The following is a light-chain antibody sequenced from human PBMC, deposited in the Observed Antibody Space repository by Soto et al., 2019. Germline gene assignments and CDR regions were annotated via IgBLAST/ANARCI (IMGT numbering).Light chain of an antibody. Sequence: EIVLTQSPATLSLSPGERATLSCRASQSLSNYLAWYQHRPGQAPRLLIYDASNRATGIPAMFSGSGSGTDFTLTISSLEPEDFAIYYCQHRSTWPLTFGGGTKVEIK. J-gene: IGKJ4*01. CDR3: QHRSTWPLT. CDR2: DAS. V-gene: IGKV3-11*01. CDR1: QSLSNY.